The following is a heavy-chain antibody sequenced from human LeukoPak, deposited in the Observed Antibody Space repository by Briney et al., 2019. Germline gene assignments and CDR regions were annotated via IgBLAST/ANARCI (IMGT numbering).Heavy chain of an antibody. J-gene: IGHJ4*02. CDR2: IIPIFGTA. D-gene: IGHD3-10*01. Sequence: SVKVSFKASGGTFSCYAISWVRQAPGQGLEWMGGIIPIFGTANYAQKFQGRVTITADESTSTAYMELSSLRSEDTAVYYCAPYGSGSRDYWGQGTLVTVSS. CDR1: GGTFSCYA. V-gene: IGHV1-69*01. CDR3: APYGSGSRDY.